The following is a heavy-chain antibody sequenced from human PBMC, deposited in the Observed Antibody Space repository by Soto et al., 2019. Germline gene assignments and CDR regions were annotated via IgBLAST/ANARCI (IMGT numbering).Heavy chain of an antibody. CDR3: ATWGAIALAGHDDYGMDV. CDR2: IGGGGIDT. Sequence: EVQLLESGGGLVQPGGSLGLSCAASGFTFSSYAMSWVRQPPGKGLEWVSGIGGGGIDTYYARSVKGRFTISRDNSENTLYVQMSSLRAGDAAVYYCATWGAIALAGHDDYGMDVWGQGTTVTVSS. CDR1: GFTFSSYA. J-gene: IGHJ6*02. V-gene: IGHV3-23*01. D-gene: IGHD6-19*01.